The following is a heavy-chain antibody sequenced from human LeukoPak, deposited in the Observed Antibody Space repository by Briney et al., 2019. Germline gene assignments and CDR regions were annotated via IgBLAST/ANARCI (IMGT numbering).Heavy chain of an antibody. J-gene: IGHJ3*02. CDR1: GYTFTAYY. CDR2: INPHSGGA. Sequence: SVKVSCKASGYTFTAYYINWVRQAPGQGLEWMGWINPHSGGAVYAQGFQGRVTMTRDTSISTAYMELSRLRSDDTAAYYCARFEDYGGNRDVFDIWGQGTMVTVSS. V-gene: IGHV1-2*02. D-gene: IGHD4-23*01. CDR3: ARFEDYGGNRDVFDI.